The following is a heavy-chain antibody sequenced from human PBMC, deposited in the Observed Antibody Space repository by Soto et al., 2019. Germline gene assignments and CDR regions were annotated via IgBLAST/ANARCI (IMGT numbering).Heavy chain of an antibody. D-gene: IGHD3-10*01. Sequence: QVQLQESGPGLVEPSQTLSLTCTVSGGSISSNGYYWIWIRQHPGKGLEWIGYIYYSGTTYYNPSLKSRITISIDTSKNHFSLNLSSVTAADTAVYYCAPNPPGYFGIDVWGHGTTVTVSS. CDR2: IYYSGTT. CDR3: APNPPGYFGIDV. CDR1: GGSISSNGYY. J-gene: IGHJ6*02. V-gene: IGHV4-31*03.